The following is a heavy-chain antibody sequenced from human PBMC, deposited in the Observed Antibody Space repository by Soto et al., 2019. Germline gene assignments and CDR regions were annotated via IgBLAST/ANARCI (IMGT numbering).Heavy chain of an antibody. CDR3: ARLYYHYMDV. CDR2: IYKGGST. Sequence: EVQLVESGGGLVQPGGSLRLSCAVSGFSVSFNDMTWVRQAPEKGLEWVSVIYKGGSTYHADLVKGRFTVSKDKSNNILYLQMNNLRAEDTAVYYGARLYYHYMDVWGKGTTVTVSS. J-gene: IGHJ6*03. CDR1: GFSVSFND. V-gene: IGHV3-66*04.